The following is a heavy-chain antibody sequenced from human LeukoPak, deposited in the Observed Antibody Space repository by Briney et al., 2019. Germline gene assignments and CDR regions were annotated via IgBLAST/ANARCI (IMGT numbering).Heavy chain of an antibody. D-gene: IGHD1-26*01. CDR3: ARVPYSGSYYEEYFQH. J-gene: IGHJ1*01. Sequence: PGGSLRLSCAASKFTFGSHEMNWVRQAPGKGLVWVSRINSDGSSTSYADSVKGRFTISRDNAKNTLYLQMNSLRAEDTAVYYCARVPYSGSYYEEYFQHWGQGTLVTVSS. CDR1: KFTFGSHE. CDR2: INSDGSST. V-gene: IGHV3-74*01.